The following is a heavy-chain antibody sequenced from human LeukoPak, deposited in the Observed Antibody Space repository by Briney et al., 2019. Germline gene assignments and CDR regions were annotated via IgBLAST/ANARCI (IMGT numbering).Heavy chain of an antibody. CDR1: GYTFTGYY. J-gene: IGHJ4*02. CDR2: INPNSGGT. V-gene: IGHV1-2*02. D-gene: IGHD3-3*01. CDR3: ARDGDFWSGYCDY. Sequence: ASVKVSCKASGYTFTGYYMHWVRQAPGQGLEWMGWINPNSGGTNYAQKFQGRVTMTRDTSISTAYMELSGLRSDDTAVYYCARDGDFWSGYCDYWGQGTLVTVSS.